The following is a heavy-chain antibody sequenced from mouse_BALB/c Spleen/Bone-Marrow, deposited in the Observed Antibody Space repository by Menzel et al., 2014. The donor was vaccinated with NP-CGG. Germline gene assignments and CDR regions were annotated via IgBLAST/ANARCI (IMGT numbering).Heavy chain of an antibody. J-gene: IGHJ2*01. D-gene: IGHD3-2*01. Sequence: VQLQQSGAELVRPGTSVKVSCKAPGYAFTNYLIEWIKQRPGQGLEWIGVINPGSGGTNYNEKFKGKATLTADKSSSTAYIQVSSLTSEDSAVYFCARERTARTTFYWGQGTTLTVSS. CDR1: GYAFTNYL. V-gene: IGHV1-54*01. CDR2: INPGSGGT. CDR3: ARERTARTTFY.